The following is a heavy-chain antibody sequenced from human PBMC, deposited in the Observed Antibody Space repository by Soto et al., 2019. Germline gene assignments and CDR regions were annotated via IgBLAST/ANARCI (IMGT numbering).Heavy chain of an antibody. CDR3: AKDRVTVVGYDAFDI. J-gene: IGHJ3*02. Sequence: GVLRLSCAASGFTLSSYAMSWFRQAPGKGLEWVSGISGSGGSTYYADSVKGRFTISRDNSKNTLYLQMNSLRAEDTAVYYCAKDRVTVVGYDAFDIWGQGTMVTVSS. CDR2: ISGSGGST. D-gene: IGHD6-19*01. CDR1: GFTLSSYA. V-gene: IGHV3-23*01.